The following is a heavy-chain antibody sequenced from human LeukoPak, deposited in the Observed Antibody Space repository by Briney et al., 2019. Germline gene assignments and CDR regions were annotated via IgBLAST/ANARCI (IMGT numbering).Heavy chain of an antibody. CDR2: IYTGGGR. J-gene: IGHJ6*03. CDR3: AKDPSSSFDDYYYMDV. Sequence: GGSLRLSCEASGFTFSSYSMNWVRQAPGKELEWVSVIYTGGGRHYADSVRGRFTISRDTSKNMVFLQMNSLRVEDTAVYYCAKDPSSSFDDYYYMDVWGKGTTVTISS. V-gene: IGHV3-53*01. D-gene: IGHD6-13*01. CDR1: GFTFSSYS.